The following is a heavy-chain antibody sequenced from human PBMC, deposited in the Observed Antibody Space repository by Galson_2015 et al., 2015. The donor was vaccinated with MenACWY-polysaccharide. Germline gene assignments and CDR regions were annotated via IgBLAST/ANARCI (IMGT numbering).Heavy chain of an antibody. CDR3: ARGRGGASTYYYYMDV. CDR1: EFTLSSYG. V-gene: IGHV3-33*01. Sequence: SLRLSCAASEFTLSSYGMHWVRQAPGKGLERVAVIWFDGSNKYYADSVKGRFTISRDNSKNTLYLQMNSLRAEDTAVYCCARGRGGASTYYYYMDVWGKGTTVTVSS. CDR2: IWFDGSNK. J-gene: IGHJ6*03. D-gene: IGHD3-10*01.